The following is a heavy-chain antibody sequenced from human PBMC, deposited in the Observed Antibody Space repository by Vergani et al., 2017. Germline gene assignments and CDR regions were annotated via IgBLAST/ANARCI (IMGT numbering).Heavy chain of an antibody. CDR3: ARAREYYDYVWGSYREYYFDY. CDR2: ISSSSSYI. J-gene: IGHJ4*02. CDR1: GFTFSSYS. D-gene: IGHD3-16*02. V-gene: IGHV3-21*01. Sequence: EVQLLESGGGLVQPGGSLRLSCAASGFTFSSYSMNWVRQAPGKGLEWVSSISSSSSYIYYADSVKGRFTISRDNAKNSLYLKMNSLRAEDTAVYYCARAREYYDYVWGSYREYYFDYWGQGTLVTVSS.